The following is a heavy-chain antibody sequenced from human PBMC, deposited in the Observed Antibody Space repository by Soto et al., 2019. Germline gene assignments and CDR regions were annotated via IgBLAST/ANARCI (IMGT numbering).Heavy chain of an antibody. J-gene: IGHJ3*02. V-gene: IGHV1-46*01. CDR2: INPSGGST. CDR1: GYTFTSYY. Sequence: ASVKVSCKASGYTFTSYYMHWVRQAPGQGLEWMGIINPSGGSTSYAQKFQGRVTMTRDTSTSTVYMELSSLRSDDTAVYYCARDDYYDSSGSIRGAFDIWGQGTMVTVSS. D-gene: IGHD3-22*01. CDR3: ARDDYYDSSGSIRGAFDI.